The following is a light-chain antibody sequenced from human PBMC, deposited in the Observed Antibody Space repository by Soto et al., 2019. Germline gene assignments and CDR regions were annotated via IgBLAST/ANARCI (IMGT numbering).Light chain of an antibody. J-gene: IGKJ1*01. CDR3: QQYKSRRT. V-gene: IGKV1-5*01. CDR1: HYISMW. CDR2: DAS. Sequence: DIQMTQSPSTLSASVGDRVSFTCRASHYISMWLACYQQRPGKAPSLLITDASKLESGVPPRFSGSGSGSEFTLTISSLQHDDSATYYCQQYKSRRTFGQGTKVDI.